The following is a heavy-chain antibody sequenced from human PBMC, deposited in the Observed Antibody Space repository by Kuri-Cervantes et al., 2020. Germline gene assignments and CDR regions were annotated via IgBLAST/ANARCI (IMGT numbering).Heavy chain of an antibody. CDR3: AKGSPLDY. D-gene: IGHD1-14*01. CDR2: ISYDGSNK. Sequence: GGSLRLSCAGSGYTFISYAMHWVRQAPGKGLEWVAVISYDGSNKDYADSVKGRFTISRDNSKNTLYLQMNSLRAEDTAVYYCAKGSPLDYWGQGTLVTVSS. V-gene: IGHV3-30*07. CDR1: GYTFISYA. J-gene: IGHJ4*02.